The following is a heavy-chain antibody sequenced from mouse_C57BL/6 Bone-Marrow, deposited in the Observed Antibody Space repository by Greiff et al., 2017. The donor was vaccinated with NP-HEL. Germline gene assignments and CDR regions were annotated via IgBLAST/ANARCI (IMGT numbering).Heavy chain of an antibody. CDR2: IYPRSGNT. Sequence: VQGVESGAELARPGASVKLSCKASGYTFTSYGISWVKQRTGQGLEWIGEIYPRSGNTYYNEKFKGKATLTADKSSSTAYMELRSLTSEDSAVYFCARWDWDGAWFAYWGQGTLVTVSA. CDR3: ARWDWDGAWFAY. D-gene: IGHD4-1*01. V-gene: IGHV1-81*01. J-gene: IGHJ3*01. CDR1: GYTFTSYG.